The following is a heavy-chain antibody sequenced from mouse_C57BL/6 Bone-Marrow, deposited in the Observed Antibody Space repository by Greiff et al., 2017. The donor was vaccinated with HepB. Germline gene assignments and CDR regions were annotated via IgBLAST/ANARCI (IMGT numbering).Heavy chain of an antibody. D-gene: IGHD1-1*01. CDR3: VRRITTVYWYFDV. Sequence: QVQLQQPGAELVKPGASVKLSCKASGYTFTSYWMHWVKQRPGQGLEWIGMIHPNSGSTNYNEKFKSKATLTVDKSSSTAYMQLSSLTSEDSAVYYCVRRITTVYWYFDVWGTGTTVTVSS. CDR2: IHPNSGST. CDR1: GYTFTSYW. V-gene: IGHV1-64*01. J-gene: IGHJ1*03.